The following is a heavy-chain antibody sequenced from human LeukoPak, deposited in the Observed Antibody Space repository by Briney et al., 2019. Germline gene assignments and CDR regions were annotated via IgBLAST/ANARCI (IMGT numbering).Heavy chain of an antibody. CDR3: ARDQGYFDFDY. V-gene: IGHV4-4*07. D-gene: IGHD3-3*01. Sequence: PSETLSLTCTVSGGSISSYYWSWIRQPAGKGLDWIGRRYIRGSTNYNPSLKSRVTMSVDTSKNQFSLKLTSVTAADTAVYYCARDQGYFDFDYWGQGILVTVSS. J-gene: IGHJ4*02. CDR2: RYIRGST. CDR1: GGSISSYY.